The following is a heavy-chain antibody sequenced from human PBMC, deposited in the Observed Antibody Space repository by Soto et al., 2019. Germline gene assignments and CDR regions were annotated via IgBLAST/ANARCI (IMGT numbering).Heavy chain of an antibody. CDR1: GGSISSYY. D-gene: IGHD2-2*01. CDR3: AREGDIVVVPAAAYFDY. V-gene: IGHV4-59*12. CDR2: IYYSGST. J-gene: IGHJ4*02. Sequence: PSETLSLTCTVSGGSISSYYWSWIRQPPGKGLEWIGYIYYSGSTNYNPSLKSRVTISVDKSKNQFSLKLSSVTAADTAVYYCAREGDIVVVPAAAYFDYWGQGTLVTVSS.